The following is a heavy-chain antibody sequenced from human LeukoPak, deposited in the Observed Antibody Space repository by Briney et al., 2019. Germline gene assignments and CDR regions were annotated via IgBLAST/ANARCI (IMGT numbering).Heavy chain of an antibody. J-gene: IGHJ4*02. D-gene: IGHD3-10*01. CDR1: GFTFSIYG. CDR2: ISYDGSNK. Sequence: PGGPLRLSCAASGFTFSIYGMHWVRQAPGKGPEWVAVISYDGSNKYYADSVKGRFTISRDNSKNTLYLQMNSLRAEDTAVYYCAKDRVADYYGSGSYYGVGYYFDYWGQGTLVTVSS. CDR3: AKDRVADYYGSGSYYGVGYYFDY. V-gene: IGHV3-30*18.